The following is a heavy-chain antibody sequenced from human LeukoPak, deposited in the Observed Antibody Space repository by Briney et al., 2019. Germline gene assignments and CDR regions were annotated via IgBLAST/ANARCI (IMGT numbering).Heavy chain of an antibody. CDR3: ARGLGTYCGDDCYDYYLGY. V-gene: IGHV4-31*03. J-gene: IGHJ4*02. Sequence: SQTLSLTCTVSGGSISSGGYYWSWIRQHPGKGLEWIGYIYYSGSTYYNPSLKSRVTISVDTSKNQFSLKLSSVTAADTAVYYCARGLGTYCGDDCYDYYLGYWGQGTLVTVSS. D-gene: IGHD2-21*02. CDR2: IYYSGST. CDR1: GGSISSGGYY.